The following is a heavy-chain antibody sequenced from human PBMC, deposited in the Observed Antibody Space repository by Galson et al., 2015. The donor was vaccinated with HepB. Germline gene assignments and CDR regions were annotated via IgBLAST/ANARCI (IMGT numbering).Heavy chain of an antibody. D-gene: IGHD3-22*01. J-gene: IGHJ4*02. Sequence: SVKVSCKVSGNSLSEFSMHWVRQAPGKGLEWMGGFDREEGKTISTQKFQGRVTMTEDTSTDTASMELRSLTSADTAVYYCATVNPPNYDSIPYYNRGLGTLVTVSS. CDR1: GNSLSEFS. CDR2: FDREEGKT. CDR3: ATVNPPNYDSIPYYN. V-gene: IGHV1-24*01.